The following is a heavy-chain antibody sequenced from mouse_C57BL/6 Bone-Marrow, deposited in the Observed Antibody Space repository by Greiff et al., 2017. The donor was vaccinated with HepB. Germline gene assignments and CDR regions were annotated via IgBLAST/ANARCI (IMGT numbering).Heavy chain of an antibody. CDR3: AREVYYGSSPAY. J-gene: IGHJ3*01. CDR2: IYPGSGST. Sequence: QVQLQQPGAELVKPGASVKMSCKASGYTFTSYWITWVKQRPGQGLEWIGDIYPGSGSTNYNEKFKSKATLTVDTSSSTAYMQLSSLTSEDSAVYYCAREVYYGSSPAYWGQGTLVTVSA. CDR1: GYTFTSYW. V-gene: IGHV1-55*01. D-gene: IGHD1-1*01.